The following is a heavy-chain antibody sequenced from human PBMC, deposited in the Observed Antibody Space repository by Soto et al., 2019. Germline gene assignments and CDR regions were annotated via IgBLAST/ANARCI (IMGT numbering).Heavy chain of an antibody. CDR3: ARHSNQLLGFDY. Sequence: GVFLTDSCKGSGYSITSYWIGWVRKMPGKGLEWMGIIYPGDSDTRYSPSFQGHVTISADKSISTAYLQWSSLKASDTAMYYCARHSNQLLGFDYWGQGTLVTVSS. V-gene: IGHV5-51*01. D-gene: IGHD2-2*01. CDR2: IYPGDSDT. J-gene: IGHJ4*02. CDR1: GYSITSYW.